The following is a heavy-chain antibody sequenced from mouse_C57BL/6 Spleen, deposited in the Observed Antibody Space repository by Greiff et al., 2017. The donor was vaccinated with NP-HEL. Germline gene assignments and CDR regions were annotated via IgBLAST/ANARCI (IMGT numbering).Heavy chain of an antibody. CDR3: GGSREGYAMDY. Sequence: QVQLQQPGAELVKPGASVKLSCKASGYTFTSYWMHWVKQRPGQGLEWIGMIHPNSGSTNYNEKFKSKATLTVDKSSSTAYMQLSSLTSEDSAVYYCGGSREGYAMDYWGQGTSVTVSS. CDR1: GYTFTSYW. CDR2: IHPNSGST. J-gene: IGHJ4*01. V-gene: IGHV1-64*01. D-gene: IGHD1-1*01.